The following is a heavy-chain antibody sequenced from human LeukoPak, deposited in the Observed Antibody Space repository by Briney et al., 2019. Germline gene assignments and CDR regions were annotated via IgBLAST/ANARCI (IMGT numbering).Heavy chain of an antibody. CDR1: GFTFSSYA. J-gene: IGHJ4*02. CDR2: ISGSGGST. CDR3: AKDLSMVRGVFDY. Sequence: RGSLRLSCAASGFTFSSYAMSWVRQAPGKGLEWVSAISGSGGSTYYADSVKGRFTISRDNSKNTLYLQMNSLRAEDTAVYYCAKDLSMVRGVFDYWGQGTLVTVSS. D-gene: IGHD3-10*01. V-gene: IGHV3-23*01.